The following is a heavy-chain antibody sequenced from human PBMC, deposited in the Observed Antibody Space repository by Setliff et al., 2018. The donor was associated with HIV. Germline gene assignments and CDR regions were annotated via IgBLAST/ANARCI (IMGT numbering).Heavy chain of an antibody. D-gene: IGHD1-7*01. CDR3: ATYNWNFIVGY. CDR1: GGSISSGTYY. Sequence: PSETLSLTCSVSGGSISSGTYYWGWIRQPPGKGLEWIGSMSHSGSTLYNPSLKSRVTISVDTSNNHFSLKLRSVTAADTAVYYCATYNWNFIVGYWGQGTLVTVSS. CDR2: MSHSGST. J-gene: IGHJ4*02. V-gene: IGHV4-39*07.